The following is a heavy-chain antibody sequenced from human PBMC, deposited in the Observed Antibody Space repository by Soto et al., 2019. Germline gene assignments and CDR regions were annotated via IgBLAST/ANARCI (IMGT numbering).Heavy chain of an antibody. CDR1: GGTFGSYA. Sequence: QVQLVQSGAKVKKPGSSVKVSCKASGGTFGSYAINWVRQAPGQGLEWMGIIIPIFGTTKYAQNFQGRVTITADDSARTVYMELTNLGSEDTAVYYCARGIAAAGTYFDYWGQGTLVTVSS. J-gene: IGHJ4*02. V-gene: IGHV1-69*18. CDR3: ARGIAAAGTYFDY. CDR2: IIPIFGTT. D-gene: IGHD6-13*01.